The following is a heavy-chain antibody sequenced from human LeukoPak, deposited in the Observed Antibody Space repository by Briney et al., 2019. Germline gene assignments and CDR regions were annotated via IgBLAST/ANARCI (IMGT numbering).Heavy chain of an antibody. J-gene: IGHJ4*02. D-gene: IGHD3-22*01. CDR2: IIPIFGTA. CDR1: GGTFSSYA. Sequence: SVKVSCKASGGTFSSYAISWVRQAPGQGLEWMGGIIPIFGTANYAQKFQGRVTITADESTSTAYMELSSLRSEDTAVYYCASPYPPLHYDSSGYYARFDYWGQGTLVTVSS. V-gene: IGHV1-69*13. CDR3: ASPYPPLHYDSSGYYARFDY.